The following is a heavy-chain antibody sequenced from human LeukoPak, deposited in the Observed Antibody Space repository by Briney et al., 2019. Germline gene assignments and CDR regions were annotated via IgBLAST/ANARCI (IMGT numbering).Heavy chain of an antibody. CDR3: ARERADAIGAFDS. CDR1: GFTFNSHS. CDR2: ISSDGNTK. J-gene: IGHJ4*02. D-gene: IGHD2-21*01. V-gene: IGHV3-30*04. Sequence: PGGSLRLSCEASGFTFNSHSINWVRQAPGQGPEWVAVISSDGNTKHYGDSVRGRFTISRDNSKNTLWLQMSSLRAEDTALYYCARERADAIGAFDSWGQGTLVTVSS.